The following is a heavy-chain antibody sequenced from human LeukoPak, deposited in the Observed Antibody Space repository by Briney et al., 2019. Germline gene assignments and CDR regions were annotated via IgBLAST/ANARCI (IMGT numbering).Heavy chain of an antibody. D-gene: IGHD4-23*01. CDR3: ARDTTVVTPTFLFDY. J-gene: IGHJ4*02. Sequence: GGSLRLSCAASGFTFSSYGMHWVRQAPGKGLEWVAVIWYDGSNKYYADSVEGRFTISRDNSKNTLYLQMNSLRAEDTAVYYCARDTTVVTPTFLFDYWGQGTLVTVSS. V-gene: IGHV3-33*01. CDR2: IWYDGSNK. CDR1: GFTFSSYG.